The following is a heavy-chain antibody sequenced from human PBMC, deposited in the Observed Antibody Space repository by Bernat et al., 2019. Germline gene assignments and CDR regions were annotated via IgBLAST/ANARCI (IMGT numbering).Heavy chain of an antibody. J-gene: IGHJ6*02. CDR1: GFTFSSYG. CDR3: EGEDGNSCMDV. V-gene: IGHV3-33*01. Sequence: QVKLVESGGGVVQPGRSLRLSCAASGFTFSSYGMHWVRQAPGKGLEWVAGIWYDGSKKYYGDSVKGRFTISRDNSKNTVYLQMNSLGAEDTAVYYCEGEDGNSCMDVWGQGTTVTVSS. CDR2: IWYDGSKK. D-gene: IGHD6-13*01.